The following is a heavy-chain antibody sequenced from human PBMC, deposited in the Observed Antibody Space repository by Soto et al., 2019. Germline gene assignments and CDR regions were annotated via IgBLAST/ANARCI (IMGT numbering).Heavy chain of an antibody. CDR1: GYTFTSYA. CDR3: AREHDFWSGYRFAY. Sequence: ASVKVSCKASGYTFTSYAMQWVRQAPGQRPEWMGWINAGNGNTKYSQKFQGRVTITTDTSASTAYMELSSLRSEDTAVYYCAREHDFWSGYRFAYWGQGTLVTVSS. V-gene: IGHV1-3*01. D-gene: IGHD3-3*01. J-gene: IGHJ4*02. CDR2: INAGNGNT.